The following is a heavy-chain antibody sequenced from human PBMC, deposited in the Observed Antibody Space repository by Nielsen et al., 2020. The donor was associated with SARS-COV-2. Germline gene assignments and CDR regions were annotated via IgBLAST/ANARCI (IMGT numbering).Heavy chain of an antibody. D-gene: IGHD2-2*01. CDR3: AKDTGPFFCSSTSCYSYYYGMDV. Sequence: GGSLRLSCAASGFTFDDYAMHWVRQAPGKGLEWVHGISWNSGSIGYADSVKGRFTISRDNAKNSLYLQMNSLRAEDTALYYCAKDTGPFFCSSTSCYSYYYGMDVWGQGTTVTVSS. J-gene: IGHJ6*02. CDR1: GFTFDDYA. CDR2: ISWNSGSI. V-gene: IGHV3-9*01.